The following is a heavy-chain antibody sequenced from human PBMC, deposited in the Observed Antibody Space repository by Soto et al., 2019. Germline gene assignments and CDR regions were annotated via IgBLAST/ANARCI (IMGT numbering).Heavy chain of an antibody. CDR3: ARDVRYDILTGYYRGIDY. D-gene: IGHD3-9*01. CDR1: GFTFSSYS. Sequence: GGSLRLSCAASGFTFSSYSMNWVRQAPGKGLEWVSSISSSSSYIYYADSVKGRFTISRDNAKNSLYLQMNSLRAEDTAVYYCARDVRYDILTGYYRGIDYWGQGTLVTVSS. CDR2: ISSSSSYI. J-gene: IGHJ4*02. V-gene: IGHV3-21*01.